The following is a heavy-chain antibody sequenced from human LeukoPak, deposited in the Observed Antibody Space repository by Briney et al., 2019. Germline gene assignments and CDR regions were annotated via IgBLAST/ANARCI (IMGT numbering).Heavy chain of an antibody. Sequence: SETLSLTCTVSGGSISSYYWSWIRQPPGKGLEWIGYIYYSGSTNYNPSLKSRVTISVDTSKNQFSLKLSSVTAADTAVYYCARGGDFWSGYYRGAFDIWGQGTMVTVSS. CDR1: GGSISSYY. V-gene: IGHV4-59*01. J-gene: IGHJ3*02. CDR2: IYYSGST. D-gene: IGHD3-3*01. CDR3: ARGGDFWSGYYRGAFDI.